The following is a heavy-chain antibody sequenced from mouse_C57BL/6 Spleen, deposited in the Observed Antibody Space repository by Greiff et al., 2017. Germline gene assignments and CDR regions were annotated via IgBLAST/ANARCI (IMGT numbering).Heavy chain of an antibody. D-gene: IGHD3-2*02. CDR1: GYTFTSYW. CDR2: IYPGSGST. CDR3: AREEAAQAFFAWFAY. J-gene: IGHJ3*01. Sequence: VQLQQSGAELVKPGASVKMSCKASGYTFTSYWITWVKQRPGQGLEWIGDIYPGSGSTNYNEKFKSKATLTVDTSSSTAYMQLSSLTSEDSAVYYCAREEAAQAFFAWFAYWGQGTLVTVSA. V-gene: IGHV1-55*01.